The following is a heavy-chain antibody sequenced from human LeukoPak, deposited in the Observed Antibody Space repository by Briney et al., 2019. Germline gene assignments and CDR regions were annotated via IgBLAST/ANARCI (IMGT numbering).Heavy chain of an antibody. V-gene: IGHV4-59*01. CDR2: IYYSGST. CDR1: GGSISSYY. CDR3: ASMVRGVIIYFDY. D-gene: IGHD3-10*01. Sequence: PSETLSLTCTVSGGSISSYYWSWIRQPPGKGLEWIGYIYYSGSTNYNPSLKSRVTISVATSKNQFSLKLSSVTAADTAVYYCASMVRGVIIYFDYWGQGTLVTVSS. J-gene: IGHJ4*02.